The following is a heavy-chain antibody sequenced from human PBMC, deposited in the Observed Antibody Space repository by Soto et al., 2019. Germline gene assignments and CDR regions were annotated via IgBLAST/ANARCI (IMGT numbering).Heavy chain of an antibody. J-gene: IGHJ4*02. CDR3: ARSVAVPGAHIDY. CDR1: GGSISGSY. D-gene: IGHD6-19*01. Sequence: GPVGASETLSLTCSVSGGSISGSYWSWIRQSPGKGLEWLGYVYYTGSTNYSPSLRSRVSISVDTSKNEFSLRLSSVTAADTAVYFCARSVAVPGAHIDYWGQGTQVTVSS. CDR2: VYYTGST. V-gene: IGHV4-59*01.